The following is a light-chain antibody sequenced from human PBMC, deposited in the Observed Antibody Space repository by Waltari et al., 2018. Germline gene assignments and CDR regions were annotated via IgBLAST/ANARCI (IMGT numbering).Light chain of an antibody. CDR2: DVS. J-gene: IGLJ2*01. Sequence: QSALTQPASVSGSPGQSITIPCIGTRTDIGAYTFVSWYQQYPGKAPKLMIFDVSKRPSGVSDRFSASKSANTASLTISGLQAEDEADYYCSSYTNTNTFVLFGGGTKVTVL. CDR1: RTDIGAYTF. V-gene: IGLV2-14*03. CDR3: SSYTNTNTFVL.